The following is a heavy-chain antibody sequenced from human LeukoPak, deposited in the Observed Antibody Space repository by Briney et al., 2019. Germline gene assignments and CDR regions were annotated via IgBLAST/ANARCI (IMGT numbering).Heavy chain of an antibody. CDR1: GGSISSYY. J-gene: IGHJ4*02. V-gene: IGHV4-4*07. CDR3: ARQRGTRTRGGYYFDY. Sequence: SETLSLTCTVSGGSISSYYWSWIRQPAGKGLEWIGRIYTSGSTNYNPSLKSRVTISVDTSKNQFSLKLSSVTAADTAVYYCARQRGTRTRGGYYFDYWGQGTLVTVSS. CDR2: IYTSGST. D-gene: IGHD3-16*01.